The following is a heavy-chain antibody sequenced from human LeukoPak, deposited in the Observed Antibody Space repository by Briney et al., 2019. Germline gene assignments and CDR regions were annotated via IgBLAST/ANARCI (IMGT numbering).Heavy chain of an antibody. CDR2: IKPDGSEK. CDR3: ARGRMAVAGSYEY. J-gene: IGHJ4*02. D-gene: IGHD6-19*01. V-gene: IGHV3-7*05. Sequence: GGSLRLSCAASGITFGSYWMTWVRQAPGKGLECVANIKPDGSEKRYVDSVEGRFTISRDNAKNSLFLEMNSLRAEDTAVYYCARGRMAVAGSYEYWGQGILVTVSS. CDR1: GITFGSYW.